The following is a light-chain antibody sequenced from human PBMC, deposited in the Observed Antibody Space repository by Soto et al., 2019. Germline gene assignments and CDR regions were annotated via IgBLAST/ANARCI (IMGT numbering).Light chain of an antibody. J-gene: IGLJ3*02. CDR3: AAWDDSLNGWV. CDR1: SSNIGSNT. Sequence: QSVLTQAPSASGTPGQRVTNSCSGSSSNIGSNTVSWYQQVPGTAPKLLIYSNDQRPSGVPDRFSGSKSGTSASLAIGGLQSEDEADYYCAAWDDSLNGWVFGGGTQLTVL. V-gene: IGLV1-44*01. CDR2: SND.